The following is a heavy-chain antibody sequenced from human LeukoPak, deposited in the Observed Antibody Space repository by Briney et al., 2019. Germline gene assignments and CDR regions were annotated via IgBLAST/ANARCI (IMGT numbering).Heavy chain of an antibody. V-gene: IGHV3-9*01. CDR3: AKDFHQGSPRGPITMIVRYFDP. Sequence: PGRSLRLSCAASGFTFDDYAMHWVRQAPGKGLEWVSGISWDSGSIGYADSVKGRFTISRDNAKNSLYLQMNSLRAEDTALYYCAKDFHQGSPRGPITMIVRYFDPWGRGTLVTVSS. J-gene: IGHJ2*01. D-gene: IGHD3-22*01. CDR2: ISWDSGSI. CDR1: GFTFDDYA.